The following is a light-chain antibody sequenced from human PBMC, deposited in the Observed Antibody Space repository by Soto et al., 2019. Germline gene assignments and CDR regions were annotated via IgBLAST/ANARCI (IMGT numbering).Light chain of an antibody. CDR3: QHYRTS. V-gene: IGKV3-20*01. CDR1: QSVSSSY. CDR2: GAS. Sequence: EIVLTQSPGTLSLSPGERATLSCRASQSVSSSYLAWYQQKPGQAPRLLIYGASSRATGIPDRFSGSGSGTDFTLTITRLEPEYFAVYYCQHYRTSFGGGTKVEIK. J-gene: IGKJ4*01.